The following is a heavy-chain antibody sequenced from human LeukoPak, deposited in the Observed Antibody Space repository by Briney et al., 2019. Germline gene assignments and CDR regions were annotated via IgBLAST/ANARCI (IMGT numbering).Heavy chain of an antibody. CDR1: GFTFSSYW. CDR3: AKGDHVVGIAALSY. CDR2: ISGSGGST. D-gene: IGHD6-13*01. V-gene: IGHV3-23*01. Sequence: PGGSLRLSCAASGFTFSSYWMSWVRQAPGKGLEWVSAISGSGGSTYYADSVKGRFTISRDNSKNTLYLQMNSLRAEDTAVYYCAKGDHVVGIAALSYWGQGTLVTVSS. J-gene: IGHJ4*02.